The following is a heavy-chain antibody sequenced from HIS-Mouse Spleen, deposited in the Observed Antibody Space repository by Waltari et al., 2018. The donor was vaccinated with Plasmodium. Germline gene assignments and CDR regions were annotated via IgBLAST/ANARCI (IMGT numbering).Heavy chain of an antibody. Sequence: QVQLVQSGAEVKKPGASVKVSCKASGYTFNGYYMHWVRQAPGQGLEWMGWINPNSGGTNYAQKFQGRVTMTRDTSISTAYMELSSLRSDDTAVYYCARRSSNNHYYHSNPDWFDPWGQGTLVTVSS. CDR2: INPNSGGT. V-gene: IGHV1-2*02. J-gene: IGHJ5*02. D-gene: IGHD3-22*01. CDR3: ARRSSNNHYYHSNPDWFDP. CDR1: GYTFNGYY.